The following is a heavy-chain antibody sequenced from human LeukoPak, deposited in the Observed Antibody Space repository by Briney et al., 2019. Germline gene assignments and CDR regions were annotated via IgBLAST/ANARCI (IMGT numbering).Heavy chain of an antibody. V-gene: IGHV4-59*01. CDR2: IYYSGST. Sequence: SETLSLTCTVSGGSISRYYWSWIRQPPGKGLEWIGYIYYSGSTNYNPSLKSRVTISADTSKNQFSLKLSSVTAADTAVYFCARESSWGNFDYWGQGTLVTVSS. D-gene: IGHD7-27*01. CDR1: GGSISRYY. CDR3: ARESSWGNFDY. J-gene: IGHJ4*02.